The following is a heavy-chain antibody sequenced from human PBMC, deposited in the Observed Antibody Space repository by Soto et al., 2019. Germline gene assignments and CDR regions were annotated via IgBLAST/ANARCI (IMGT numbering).Heavy chain of an antibody. J-gene: IGHJ4*02. V-gene: IGHV4-38-2*02. CDR3: ARLSHPRYYCDY. CDR1: GYSISSGYY. Sequence: SETLSLTCTVSGYSISSGYYWGWIRQPPGAGLEWMGSVFHSGNTFFNASLRSRLTISVDTSKNQISLKLSSLTDTDTAIYYCARLSHPRYYCDYWGQGTLVTVSS. CDR2: VFHSGNT.